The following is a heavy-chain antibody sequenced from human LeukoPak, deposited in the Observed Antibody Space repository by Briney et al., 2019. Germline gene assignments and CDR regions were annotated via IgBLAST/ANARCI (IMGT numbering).Heavy chain of an antibody. V-gene: IGHV4-34*01. CDR3: ARSMYYYDSSGYSKTPFFGY. J-gene: IGHJ4*02. CDR1: GGSFSGYY. D-gene: IGHD3-22*01. CDR2: INHSGST. Sequence: ASETLSLTCAVYGGSFSGYYWRWIRQPPGKGLEWIGEINHSGSTNYNLSLKSRVTISVDTSKNQFSLKLSSVTAADTAVYYCARSMYYYDSSGYSKTPFFGYWGQGTLVTVSS.